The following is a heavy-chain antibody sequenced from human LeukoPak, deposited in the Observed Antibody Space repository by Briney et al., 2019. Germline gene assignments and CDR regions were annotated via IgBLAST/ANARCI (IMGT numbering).Heavy chain of an antibody. V-gene: IGHV4-39*01. Sequence: SETLSLTCTVSGGSISSSSFYWAWIRQPPGKGLEWIGSLHYTGSTSYNPSLRSRVTMSADTSKNQFSLKANSVTAADTAVYYCAKTAQDRGYSSDSWGQGILVTASS. CDR2: LHYTGST. J-gene: IGHJ4*02. D-gene: IGHD5-18*01. CDR1: GGSISSSSFY. CDR3: AKTAQDRGYSSDS.